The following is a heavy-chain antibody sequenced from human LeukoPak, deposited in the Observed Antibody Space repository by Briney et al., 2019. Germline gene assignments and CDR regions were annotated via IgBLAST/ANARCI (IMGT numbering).Heavy chain of an antibody. CDR1: GFTLTSYA. CDR2: INAGNGNT. J-gene: IGHJ4*02. Sequence: GGSLRLSCAASGFTLTSYAMHWVRQAPGQRLEWMGWINAGNGNTKYSQKFQGRVTITRDTSASTAYMELSSLRSEDTAVYYCARVRLGYCSSTSCYGLDYWGQGTLVTVSS. V-gene: IGHV1-3*01. CDR3: ARVRLGYCSSTSCYGLDY. D-gene: IGHD2-2*01.